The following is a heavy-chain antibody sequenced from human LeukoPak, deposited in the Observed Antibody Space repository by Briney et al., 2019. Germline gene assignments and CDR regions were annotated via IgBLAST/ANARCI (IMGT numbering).Heavy chain of an antibody. CDR3: ARDSFAASY. V-gene: IGHV3-74*01. J-gene: IGHJ4*02. Sequence: GGSLRLSCAASGFTFSNYWMHWVRQSPGTGLVWVSRTNTDGTSTSYADSVKGRFTVSRDNAKNTVYLQMKSLTVDDTAVYYCARDSFAASYWGQGALVTVSS. CDR2: TNTDGTST. D-gene: IGHD6-13*01. CDR1: GFTFSNYW.